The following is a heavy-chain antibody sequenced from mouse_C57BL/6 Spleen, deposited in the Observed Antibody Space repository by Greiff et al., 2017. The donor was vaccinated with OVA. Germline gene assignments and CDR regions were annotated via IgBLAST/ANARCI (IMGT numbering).Heavy chain of an antibody. CDR1: GYAFSSSW. V-gene: IGHV1-82*01. D-gene: IGHD2-3*01. CDR2: IYPGDGDN. CDR3: ARWDGYWVDY. J-gene: IGHJ2*02. Sequence: QVQLKESGPELVKPGASVKISCKASGYAFSSSWMNWVKQRPGKGLEWIGRIYPGDGDNNYNGKFKGKATLTADKYSSTAYMQLSSLTSEDSAVYFCARWDGYWVDYWGQGTSLTVSS.